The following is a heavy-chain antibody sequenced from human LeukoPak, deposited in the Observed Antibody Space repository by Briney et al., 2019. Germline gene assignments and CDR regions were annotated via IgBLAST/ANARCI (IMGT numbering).Heavy chain of an antibody. D-gene: IGHD3-9*01. CDR1: GYTFIGYY. V-gene: IGHV1-2*02. J-gene: IGHJ3*02. Sequence: GASVKVSCKASGYTFIGYYVHWVRQAPGQGLEWMGWINSKSGGTNYAQKFQGRVAMTRDTSISTAYMELSRLRSGDTAVYYCARLWYYDILTGYFDAFDIWGQGTMVTVSS. CDR3: ARLWYYDILTGYFDAFDI. CDR2: INSKSGGT.